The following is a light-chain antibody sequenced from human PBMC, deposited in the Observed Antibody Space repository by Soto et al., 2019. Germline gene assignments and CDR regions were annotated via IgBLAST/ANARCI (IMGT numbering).Light chain of an antibody. CDR3: QQYNSYPWT. CDR2: DAS. Sequence: EIQMTQSRSTLSASLVDRVTITCRASQSISSWLAWYQQKPGKAPKLLIYDASSLESGVPSRFSGSGSGTEFTLTISSLQPDDFATYYCQQYNSYPWTFGQGTKVDI. V-gene: IGKV1-5*01. CDR1: QSISSW. J-gene: IGKJ1*01.